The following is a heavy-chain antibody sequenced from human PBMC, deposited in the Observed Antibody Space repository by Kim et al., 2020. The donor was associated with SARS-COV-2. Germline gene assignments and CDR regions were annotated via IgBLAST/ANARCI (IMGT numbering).Heavy chain of an antibody. CDR3: ARVVGSTTTYSYYGMAV. Sequence: SETLSLTCNVSGASVSSGGYYWGWVRQPPGKGLEWIGHIYYSGFTNYNPSLESRVTISVDTSKNQLSLNLSSVTAADTAVYSCARVVGSTTTYSYYGMAV. D-gene: IGHD2-2*01. J-gene: IGHJ6*01. V-gene: IGHV4-61*08. CDR2: IYYSGFT. CDR1: GASVSSGGYY.